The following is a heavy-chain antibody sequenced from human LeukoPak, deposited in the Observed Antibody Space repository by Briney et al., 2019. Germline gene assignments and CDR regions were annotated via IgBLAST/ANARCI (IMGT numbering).Heavy chain of an antibody. Sequence: ASVTVSCTASGYTFTSYGISWVRQAPGQGLEWMGWISAYNGNTNYAQKLQGRVTMTTDTSTSTAYMELRSLRSDDTAVYYCARDPKRLRYFDWLTSDAFDIWGQGTMVTVSS. CDR1: GYTFTSYG. V-gene: IGHV1-18*01. D-gene: IGHD3-9*01. CDR3: ARDPKRLRYFDWLTSDAFDI. CDR2: ISAYNGNT. J-gene: IGHJ3*02.